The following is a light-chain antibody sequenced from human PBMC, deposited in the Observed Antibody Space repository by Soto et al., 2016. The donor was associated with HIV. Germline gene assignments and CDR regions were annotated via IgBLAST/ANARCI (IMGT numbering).Light chain of an antibody. CDR2: QDT. Sequence: SYELTQPPSVSVSPGQTATITCSGDKLGDKYVCWYQQKPGQSPVLVIYQDTKRPSGIPERFSGSNSGNTATLTISGTQAMDEADYYCQAWDSSTVVFGGGAKLTVL. J-gene: IGLJ2*01. CDR1: KLGDKY. CDR3: QAWDSSTVV. V-gene: IGLV3-1*01.